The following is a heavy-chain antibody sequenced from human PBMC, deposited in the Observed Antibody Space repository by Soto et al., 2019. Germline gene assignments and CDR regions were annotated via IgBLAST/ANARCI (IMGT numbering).Heavy chain of an antibody. Sequence: VGSLRLSCSASGFTFSEYSMHWVSQAPGKGLQYVSTISSDGDITYYADSVKGRFTISRDNSKNTLYLQMNSLRPEDTAVYYCVKVSTFYDILTGYYSTNFFDPWGQGTLVTVSS. J-gene: IGHJ5*02. CDR3: VKVSTFYDILTGYYSTNFFDP. CDR1: GFTFSEYS. V-gene: IGHV3-64D*06. D-gene: IGHD3-9*01. CDR2: ISSDGDIT.